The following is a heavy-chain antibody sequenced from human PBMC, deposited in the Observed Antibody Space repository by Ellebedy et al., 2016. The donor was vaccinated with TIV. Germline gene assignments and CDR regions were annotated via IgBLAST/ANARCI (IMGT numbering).Heavy chain of an antibody. Sequence: GGSLRLSXAASGFTFSNYAMSWVRQAPGKGLQWVSAISSNGAGAYYADSVKGRFTISRDNSRTMLFLQMNSLRGEDTAVYYCARGDGSYRGWLKPWGQGTLVTVSS. J-gene: IGHJ5*02. V-gene: IGHV3-23*01. D-gene: IGHD3-10*01. CDR2: ISSNGAGA. CDR3: ARGDGSYRGWLKP. CDR1: GFTFSNYA.